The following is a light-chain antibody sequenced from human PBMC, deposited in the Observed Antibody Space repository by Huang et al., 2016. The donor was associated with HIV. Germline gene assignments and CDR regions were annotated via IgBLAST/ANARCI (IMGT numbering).Light chain of an antibody. CDR2: GAS. CDR1: QSVSSN. J-gene: IGKJ2*01. V-gene: IGKV3-15*01. CDR3: QQYNNWPPYT. Sequence: EIVMTQSPATLSVSPGERATLSCRASQSVSSNLAWYQQKPGQAPRLLIYGASTRATCIPARFSGSGSGTEFTLIISSLQSEDFATYFCQQYNNWPPYTFGQGTKLEIK.